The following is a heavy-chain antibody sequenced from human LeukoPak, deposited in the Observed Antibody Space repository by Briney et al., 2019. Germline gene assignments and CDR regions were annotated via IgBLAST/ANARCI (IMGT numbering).Heavy chain of an antibody. V-gene: IGHV4-4*07. CDR2: ISGSGVI. CDR1: GGPITTYY. Sequence: PSETLSLTCTVSGGPITTYYLSWIRQSAGMGLEWIGRISGSGVITYNPSLKSRVILSLDTSNNHFSLKLISVTAADTAVYYCARDLGTTGEVKFDPWGQGMLVTVSS. J-gene: IGHJ5*02. CDR3: ARDLGTTGEVKFDP. D-gene: IGHD4-17*01.